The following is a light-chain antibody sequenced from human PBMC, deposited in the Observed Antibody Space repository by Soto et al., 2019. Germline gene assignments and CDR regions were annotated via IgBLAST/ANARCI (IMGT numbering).Light chain of an antibody. CDR2: DVY. V-gene: IGLV2-14*03. CDR1: RTDGDGHDY. J-gene: IGLJ1*01. Sequence: QSYLTQPASVSGSPGQPIAISCIGVRTDGDGHDYVSWYQQHPGQAPQLIIYDVYNRPSGVSDRFSGSKSGNTASLIISGLQAEDEADYFCTSYTASSPFYVFGAGTKLTVL. CDR3: TSYTASSPFYV.